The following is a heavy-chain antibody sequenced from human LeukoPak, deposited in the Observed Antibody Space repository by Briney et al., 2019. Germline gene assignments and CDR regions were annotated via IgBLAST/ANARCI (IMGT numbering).Heavy chain of an antibody. CDR2: IYYSGST. V-gene: IGHV4-39*01. CDR1: GGSISSSSYY. Sequence: SETLSLTCTVSGGSISSSSYYWGWIRQPPGKGLEWIGSIYYSGSTYYNPSLKSRVTISVDTSKNQFSLKLSSVTAADTAVYYRARQVRSSSWYLDYWGQGTLVTVSS. CDR3: ARQVRSSSWYLDY. J-gene: IGHJ4*02. D-gene: IGHD6-13*01.